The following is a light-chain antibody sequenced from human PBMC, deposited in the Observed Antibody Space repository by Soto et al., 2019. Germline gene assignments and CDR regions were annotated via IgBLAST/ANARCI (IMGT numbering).Light chain of an antibody. Sequence: DIQMTQSPSSLSASVGDRVTITCRASQSIRYYLNWYQQKPGKAPNLLIYDASSLQSGVPSRFSGSGSGTDFTLTISSLQPEDFATYYYQKSDSSPYSFGQGTKLEIK. CDR1: QSIRYY. CDR3: QKSDSSPYS. CDR2: DAS. V-gene: IGKV1-39*01. J-gene: IGKJ2*03.